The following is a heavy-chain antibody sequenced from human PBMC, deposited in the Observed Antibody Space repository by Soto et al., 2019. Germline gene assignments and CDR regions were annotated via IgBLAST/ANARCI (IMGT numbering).Heavy chain of an antibody. CDR2: ISSSSSTI. D-gene: IGHD5-18*01. Sequence: PGGSLRLSCAASGFPFSSYSMNWVRQAPGKGLEWVSYISSSSSTIYYADSVKGRFTISRDNAKNSLYLQMNSLRAEDTAVYYCARDYSSYGPFDYWGKGTLVTFSS. CDR1: GFPFSSYS. J-gene: IGHJ4*02. CDR3: ARDYSSYGPFDY. V-gene: IGHV3-48*01.